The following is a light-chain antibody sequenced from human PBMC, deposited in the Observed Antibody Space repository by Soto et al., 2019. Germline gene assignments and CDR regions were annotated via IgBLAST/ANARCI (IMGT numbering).Light chain of an antibody. CDR2: DVS. Sequence: QSALTQPASVSGSPGQSITISCTGTSSDVGAYKYVSWYQQHPGKAPKLMVYDVSNRPSGVSNRFSGSKSGNTASLTISGLQAEDEADYYCSSYTTSSTYVLGTGTKLTV. CDR3: SSYTTSSTYV. CDR1: SSDVGAYKY. J-gene: IGLJ1*01. V-gene: IGLV2-14*01.